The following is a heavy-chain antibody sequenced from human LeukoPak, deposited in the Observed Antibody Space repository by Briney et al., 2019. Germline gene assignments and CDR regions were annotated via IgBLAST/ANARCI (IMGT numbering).Heavy chain of an antibody. V-gene: IGHV3-23*01. D-gene: IGHD6-13*01. J-gene: IGHJ4*02. Sequence: HPGGSLRLSCAASGFTFSSYAMSWVRQAPGKGLEWVSAISGSGGSTYNADSVKDRFTVSRDNAKNSLYLQMNSLRAEDTAVYYCAREIRDSSRWTPFDYWGQGTLVTVSS. CDR3: AREIRDSSRWTPFDY. CDR2: ISGSGGST. CDR1: GFTFSSYA.